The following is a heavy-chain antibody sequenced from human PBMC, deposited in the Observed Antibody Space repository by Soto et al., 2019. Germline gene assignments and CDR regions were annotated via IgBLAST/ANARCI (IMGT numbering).Heavy chain of an antibody. CDR2: IYYSGGT. J-gene: IGHJ5*02. Sequence: SETLSLTCTVSAAALYRGGYFYTCVRQPPGKGLAWLGYIYYSGGTNYNPSLKSRVTISLDKSKSQFSLRLISVTAADTAVYYCTREQSDDNYFDPWGQGTLVTVS. V-gene: IGHV4-61*08. D-gene: IGHD6-19*01. CDR3: TREQSDDNYFDP. CDR1: AAALYRGGYF.